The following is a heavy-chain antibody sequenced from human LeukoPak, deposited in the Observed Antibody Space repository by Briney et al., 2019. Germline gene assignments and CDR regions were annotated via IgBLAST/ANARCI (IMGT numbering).Heavy chain of an antibody. CDR1: GGSISSGGYH. Sequence: TLSLTCTVSGGSISSGGYHWSWIRQPAGKGLEWIGRIYTSGSTNYNPSLKSRVTISVDTSKNQFSLKLSSVTAADTAVYYCARASVVTLWFDPWGQGTLVTVSS. J-gene: IGHJ5*02. V-gene: IGHV4-61*02. CDR2: IYTSGST. CDR3: ARASVVTLWFDP. D-gene: IGHD4-23*01.